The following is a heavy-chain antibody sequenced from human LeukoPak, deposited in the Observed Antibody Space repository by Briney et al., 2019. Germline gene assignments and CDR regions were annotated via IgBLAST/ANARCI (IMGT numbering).Heavy chain of an antibody. CDR1: GFTFSSYA. V-gene: IGHV3-30-3*01. CDR3: ARDALHYYGSGGYGMDV. J-gene: IGHJ6*02. Sequence: GGSLRLSCAASGFTFSSYAMHWVRQAPGKGLEWVAVISYDGSNKYYADSVKGRFTISRDNSKNTLYLQMNSLRAEDTAVYYCARDALHYYGSGGYGMDVWGQGTTVTVSS. CDR2: ISYDGSNK. D-gene: IGHD3-10*01.